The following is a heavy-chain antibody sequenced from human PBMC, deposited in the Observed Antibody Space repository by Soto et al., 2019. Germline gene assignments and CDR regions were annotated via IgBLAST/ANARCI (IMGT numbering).Heavy chain of an antibody. J-gene: IGHJ4*02. D-gene: IGHD6-13*01. CDR2: IYYSGST. V-gene: IGHV4-39*01. CDR1: GGSISSSSYY. CDR3: ARHSFVSSCDY. Sequence: QLQLQESGPGLVKPSETLSLTCTVSGGSISSSSYYWGWIRQPPGKGLEWIGSIYYSGSTYYNPSLKSRVSISVDTSKNQFSLRLSSVTAADTAVYYCARHSFVSSCDYRGQGTLVTVSS.